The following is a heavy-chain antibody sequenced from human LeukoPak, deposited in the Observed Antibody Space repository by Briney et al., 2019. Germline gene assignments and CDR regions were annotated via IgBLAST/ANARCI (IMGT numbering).Heavy chain of an antibody. D-gene: IGHD3-10*01. J-gene: IGHJ5*02. Sequence: KPSETLSLTCAVYGGSFSGYYWSWIRQPPGKGLEWIGEINHSGSTNYNPSLKSRVTISVDTSKNQFSLKLSSVTAADTAVYYCARARRITMVRGRNWFDPWGQGTLVTVSS. CDR2: INHSGST. CDR1: GGSFSGYY. CDR3: ARARRITMVRGRNWFDP. V-gene: IGHV4-34*01.